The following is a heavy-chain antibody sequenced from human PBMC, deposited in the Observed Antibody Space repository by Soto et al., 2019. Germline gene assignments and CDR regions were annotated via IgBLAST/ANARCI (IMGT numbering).Heavy chain of an antibody. V-gene: IGHV3-23*01. CDR1: GFTFSSYA. J-gene: IGHJ6*02. Sequence: PGGSLRLSCAASGFTFSSYAMSWVRQAPGKGLEWVSAISGSGGSTYYADSVKGRFTISRDNSKNTLYLQMNSLRAEDTAVYYCAKDGGTFTMVRGVISNYYYYYGMDVWGQGTTVTVSS. D-gene: IGHD3-10*01. CDR3: AKDGGTFTMVRGVISNYYYYYGMDV. CDR2: ISGSGGST.